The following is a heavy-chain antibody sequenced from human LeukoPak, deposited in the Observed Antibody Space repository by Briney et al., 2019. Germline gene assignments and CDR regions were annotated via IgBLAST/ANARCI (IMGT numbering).Heavy chain of an antibody. J-gene: IGHJ4*02. Sequence: ASVKVSFKASGYTFTEQYIHWVRQAPGQGLEWMGWINPHGGGTNYAQKFQGRVALTRDTSLSTAYMDLSRLRSDDTAVYYCASLGDSSGFYYVASWGQGTLVTVSS. D-gene: IGHD3-22*01. CDR3: ASLGDSSGFYYVAS. CDR2: INPHGGGT. CDR1: GYTFTEQY. V-gene: IGHV1-2*02.